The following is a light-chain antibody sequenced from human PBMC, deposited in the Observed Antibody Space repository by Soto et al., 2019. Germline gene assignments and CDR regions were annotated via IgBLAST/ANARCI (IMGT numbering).Light chain of an antibody. CDR2: DAS. V-gene: IGKV3-11*01. J-gene: IGKJ3*01. Sequence: EIVLTQSPDTLSLSPGERAIFSCRTSQSIGSTLAWYQHKPGQAPSLLIYDASKRATGIPPRFSGSGSGTDFTLTISSLEPEDFAVYFCQQRSKWPVTFGPGTTVDIK. CDR1: QSIGST. CDR3: QQRSKWPVT.